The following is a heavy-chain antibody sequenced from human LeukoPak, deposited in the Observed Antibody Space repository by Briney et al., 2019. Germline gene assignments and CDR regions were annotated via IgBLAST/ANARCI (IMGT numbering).Heavy chain of an antibody. CDR3: AREAVATGGVDY. D-gene: IGHD5-12*01. Sequence: PSETLSLTCTVSGGSISSYYWSWIRQPPGKGLEWIGYIYYSGSTSYNPSLKSRVTISVDTSKNQFSLKLSSVTAADTAVYYCAREAVATGGVDYWGQGTLVTVSS. CDR1: GGSISSYY. CDR2: IYYSGST. J-gene: IGHJ4*02. V-gene: IGHV4-59*01.